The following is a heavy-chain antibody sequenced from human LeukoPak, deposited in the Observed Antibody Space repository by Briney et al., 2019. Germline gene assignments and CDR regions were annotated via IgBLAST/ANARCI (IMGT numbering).Heavy chain of an antibody. J-gene: IGHJ4*02. CDR2: ISAYNGNT. V-gene: IGHV1-18*01. Sequence: ASVKLSCKASGYTFSSYGISWVRQAPGQGLEWMGWISAYNGNTNYAQKLKGRVTMTTDTSTSTAYMELRSLRSDDTAVYYCARDMVRGVITWDYWGEGNLVSVSS. CDR1: GYTFSSYG. CDR3: ARDMVRGVITWDY. D-gene: IGHD3-10*01.